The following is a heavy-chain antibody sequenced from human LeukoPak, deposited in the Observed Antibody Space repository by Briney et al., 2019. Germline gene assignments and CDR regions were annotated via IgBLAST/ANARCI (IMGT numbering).Heavy chain of an antibody. D-gene: IGHD3-22*01. CDR2: IYYSGST. CDR3: ARAAYYDSSNDY. CDR1: GGSISSGDYY. J-gene: IGHJ4*02. Sequence: PSQTLSLTCTVSGGSISSGDYYWSWIRQPPGKGLEWIGYIYYSGSTYYNPSLKSRVAISVDTSKNQFSLKLSSVTAADTAVYYCARAAYYDSSNDYWGQGTLVTVSS. V-gene: IGHV4-30-4*01.